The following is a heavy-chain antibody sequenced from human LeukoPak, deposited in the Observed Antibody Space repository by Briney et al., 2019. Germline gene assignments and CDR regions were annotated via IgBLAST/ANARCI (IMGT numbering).Heavy chain of an antibody. CDR1: GFTFSTYW. D-gene: IGHD2-15*01. J-gene: IGHJ4*02. CDR2: INGDGTTT. V-gene: IGHV3-74*01. Sequence: GGSLRLSCAASGFTFSTYWMHWVRQAPGKGLVWVSRINGDGTTTNYADSVKGRFTISRDNAKNTVYLQMNSLRAEDTAVYYCAGAPDFILMYGFDYWGQGALVTVSS. CDR3: AGAPDFILMYGFDY.